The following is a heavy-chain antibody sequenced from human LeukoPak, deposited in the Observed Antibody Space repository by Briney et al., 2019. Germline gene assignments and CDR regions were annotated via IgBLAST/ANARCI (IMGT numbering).Heavy chain of an antibody. CDR2: IRNKAKSYTT. Sequence: GGSLRLSCAASGFTFSDHFMDWVRQAPGKGLEWVGRIRNKAKSYTTEYAASVKGRFTISRDDSRNSLYLQMNSLKTEDTAMYYCARVLLGSYYFDYWGQGTLVTVSS. V-gene: IGHV3-72*01. J-gene: IGHJ4*02. CDR3: ARVLLGSYYFDY. CDR1: GFTFSDHF. D-gene: IGHD2-15*01.